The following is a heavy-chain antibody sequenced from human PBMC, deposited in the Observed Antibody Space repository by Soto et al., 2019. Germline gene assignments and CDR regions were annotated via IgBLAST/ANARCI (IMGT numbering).Heavy chain of an antibody. J-gene: IGHJ4*02. CDR2: TYYRSKWYN. Sequence: QTLSLTCAISGDSVSSNSAAWNWIRQSPSRGLEWLGRTYYRSKWYNDYAVSVKSRITINPDTSKNQFSLQLNSVTPEDTAVYYCARGYCSGGSCYAENYFDYCGQGTLVTVSS. V-gene: IGHV6-1*01. CDR3: ARGYCSGGSCYAENYFDY. CDR1: GDSVSSNSAA. D-gene: IGHD2-15*01.